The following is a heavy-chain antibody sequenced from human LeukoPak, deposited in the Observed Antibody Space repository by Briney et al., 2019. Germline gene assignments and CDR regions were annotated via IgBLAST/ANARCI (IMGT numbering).Heavy chain of an antibody. CDR1: GFSLSTSGVG. Sequence: SGPTLVNPTQTLTLTCTFSGFSLSTSGVGVGWIRQPPGKALEWLALVYWNDDKRYSPSLKSRLTTTKDTSKNQVVLTMTNMDPVDTATYYCAHMAMYYYGSSGYYWGSTAHVSNWFDPWGQGTLVTVSS. CDR3: AHMAMYYYGSSGYYWGSTAHVSNWFDP. CDR2: VYWNDDK. D-gene: IGHD3-22*01. J-gene: IGHJ5*02. V-gene: IGHV2-5*01.